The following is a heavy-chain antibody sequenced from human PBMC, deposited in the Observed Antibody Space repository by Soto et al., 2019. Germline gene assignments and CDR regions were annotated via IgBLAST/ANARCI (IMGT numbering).Heavy chain of an antibody. J-gene: IGHJ4*02. CDR3: ASGAYYYDSSGQPQLLYFDY. CDR2: ISSSGSTI. V-gene: IGHV3-48*03. CDR1: GFTFSSYE. Sequence: GGSLRLSCAASGFTFSSYEMNWVRQAPGKGLEWVSYISSSGSTIYYADSVKGRFTISRDNAKNSLYLQMNSLRAEDTAVYYCASGAYYYDSSGQPQLLYFDYWGQGTLVTVSS. D-gene: IGHD3-22*01.